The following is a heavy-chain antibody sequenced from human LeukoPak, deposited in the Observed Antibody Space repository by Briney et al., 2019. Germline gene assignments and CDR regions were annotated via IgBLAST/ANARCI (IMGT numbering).Heavy chain of an antibody. CDR3: YCAVEDY. CDR1: GYTFSRYW. CDR2: IKQDGSEK. J-gene: IGHJ4*02. V-gene: IGHV3-7*01. Sequence: GGSLRLSCATSGYTFSRYWMSWARQAPGKGLEWVANIKQDGSEKNYVGSVRGRFTISRDNAKNSLYLQMNSLRAEDTAVYYCYCAVEDYWGQGTLVTVSS. D-gene: IGHD2-15*01.